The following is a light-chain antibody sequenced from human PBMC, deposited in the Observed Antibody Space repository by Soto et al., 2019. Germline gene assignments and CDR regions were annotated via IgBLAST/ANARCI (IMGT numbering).Light chain of an antibody. CDR2: GAS. CDR3: QQYGRWSRM. CDR1: QSVSNNY. Sequence: EIVLTQSPGTLSLSPGERATLSCRASQSVSNNYLDWYQKKPGQATRLLIYGASSRATGIPDRFSGGGSGTEFTLTISRLKPEDFAVYYCQQYGRWSRMFGQGTKVDI. J-gene: IGKJ1*01. V-gene: IGKV3-20*01.